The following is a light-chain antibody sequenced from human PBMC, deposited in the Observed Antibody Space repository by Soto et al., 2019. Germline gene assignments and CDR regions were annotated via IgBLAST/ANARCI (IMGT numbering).Light chain of an antibody. CDR1: QGVATTY. CDR2: DAS. Sequence: EVLLTQSPGTLSLSPGDSATLSCRASQGVATTYVAWYQQRPGQAPRLLIYDASNRAAGTPGRFSGSGSGTDFTLTINRLDPEDFAVYYCQHYGASPGSFGQGTKVEI. V-gene: IGKV3-20*01. CDR3: QHYGASPGS. J-gene: IGKJ1*01.